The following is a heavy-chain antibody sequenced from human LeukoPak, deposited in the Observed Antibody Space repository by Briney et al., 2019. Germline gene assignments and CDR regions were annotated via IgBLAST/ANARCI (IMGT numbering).Heavy chain of an antibody. CDR1: GFTFSSYG. CDR3: ARFQGDGYNFGFDY. V-gene: IGHV3-30*03. D-gene: IGHD5-24*01. J-gene: IGHJ4*02. CDR2: ISYDGSNE. Sequence: PGGSLRLSCAASGFTFSSYGMHWVRQAPGKGLEWVTVISYDGSNEYFADSVKGRFTISRDNSKNTLYLQMSSLRAEDTAVYYCARFQGDGYNFGFDYWGQGTLVTVSS.